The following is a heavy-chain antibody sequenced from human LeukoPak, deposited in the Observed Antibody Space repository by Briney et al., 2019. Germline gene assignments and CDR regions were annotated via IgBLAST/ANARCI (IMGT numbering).Heavy chain of an antibody. CDR2: ISSSSSYI. Sequence: GGSLRLSCAASGFTFSSYSMNWVRQAPGKGLEWVSSISSSSSYIYYADSVKGRFTISRDNAKNSPYLQMNSLRAEDTAVYYCARGYSYSYAFDIWGQGTMVTVSS. J-gene: IGHJ3*02. CDR3: ARGYSYSYAFDI. CDR1: GFTFSSYS. D-gene: IGHD5-18*01. V-gene: IGHV3-21*01.